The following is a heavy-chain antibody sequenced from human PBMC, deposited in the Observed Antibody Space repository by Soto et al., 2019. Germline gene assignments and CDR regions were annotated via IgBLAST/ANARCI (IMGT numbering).Heavy chain of an antibody. V-gene: IGHV3-53*04. CDR2: IYSGGST. CDR1: GFTVSSNY. Sequence: GGSLRLSCAASGFTVSSNYMSWVRQAPGKGLEWVSVIYSGGSTYYADSVKGRFTISRHNSKNTLYLQMNSLRAEDTAVYYCAGRRAGQWLAQFDYWGQGTLVTVSS. D-gene: IGHD6-19*01. CDR3: AGRRAGQWLAQFDY. J-gene: IGHJ4*02.